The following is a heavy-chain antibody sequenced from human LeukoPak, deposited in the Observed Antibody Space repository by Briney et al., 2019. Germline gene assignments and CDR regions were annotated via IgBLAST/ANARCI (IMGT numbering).Heavy chain of an antibody. Sequence: PSETLPLTCTVSGGSISSHYWSWIRQPPGKGLEWIGYIYYSGSTNYNPSLKSRVTISVDTSKNQFSLKLSSVTAADTAVYYCARDHPYYFDYWGQGTLVTVSS. J-gene: IGHJ4*02. CDR2: IYYSGST. CDR1: GGSISSHY. CDR3: ARDHPYYFDY. V-gene: IGHV4-59*11.